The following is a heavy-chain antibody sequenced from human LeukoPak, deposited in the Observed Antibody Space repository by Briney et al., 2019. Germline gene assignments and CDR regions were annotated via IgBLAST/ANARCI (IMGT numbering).Heavy chain of an antibody. D-gene: IGHD3-16*02. CDR3: AKDDPAYVWGGYPH. Sequence: GGSLRLSCAASGFTFSSYAMSWVRQAPGKGLEWVSAISGSGGSTDYADSVKGRFTISRDNSKNTLYLHMTSLRAEDTAVYYCAKDDPAYVWGGYPHWGQGTLVTVSS. CDR1: GFTFSSYA. CDR2: ISGSGGST. V-gene: IGHV3-23*01. J-gene: IGHJ4*02.